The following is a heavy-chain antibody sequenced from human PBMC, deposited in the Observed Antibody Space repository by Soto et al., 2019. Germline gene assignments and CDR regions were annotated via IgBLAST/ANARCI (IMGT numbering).Heavy chain of an antibody. V-gene: IGHV4-31*03. CDR2: IYYSGST. Sequence: LSLTCSVSGDSISSVNHYWNWIRQHPGKGLEWIGYIYYSGSTYCNPSLKSRVTLSVDTSKNQFSLNLRSVTAADTAVYYCARMAEVRWLDPWGQGTRVTVSS. CDR3: ARMAEVRWLDP. J-gene: IGHJ5*02. D-gene: IGHD3-10*01. CDR1: GDSISSVNHY.